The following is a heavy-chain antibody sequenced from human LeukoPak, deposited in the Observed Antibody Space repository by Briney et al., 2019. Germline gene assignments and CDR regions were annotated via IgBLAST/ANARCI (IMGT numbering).Heavy chain of an antibody. CDR2: INPNSGGT. D-gene: IGHD2-8*01. CDR3: ARANRAVAVDY. V-gene: IGHV1-2*02. J-gene: IGHJ4*02. CDR1: GYTFTGYY. Sequence: ASVKVSCKASGYTFTGYYMHWVRQAPGQGIEWMGWINPNSGGTNYAQKFQVSVTMTRDTSISTAYMELSRLRSDDTAVYYCARANRAVAVDYWGQGTLVTVSS.